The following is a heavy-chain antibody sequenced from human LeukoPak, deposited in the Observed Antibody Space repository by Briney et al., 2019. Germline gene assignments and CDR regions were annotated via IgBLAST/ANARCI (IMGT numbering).Heavy chain of an antibody. D-gene: IGHD5-18*01. V-gene: IGHV3-66*01. CDR1: GFIVRSNY. Sequence: GGSLRLSCAASGFIVRSNYMSWVRQAPGKGLEWVSDVYSDGSTYYTDSVEGRFTISRDNSKNTLYLQMSSLRAEDTAVYYCVLLTRGAARVADYWGQGTLVTVSS. J-gene: IGHJ4*02. CDR3: VLLTRGAARVADY. CDR2: VYSDGST.